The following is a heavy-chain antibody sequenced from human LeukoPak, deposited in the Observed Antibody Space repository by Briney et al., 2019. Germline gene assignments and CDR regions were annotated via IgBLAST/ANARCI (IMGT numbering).Heavy chain of an antibody. CDR2: IYYSGST. CDR1: GGSISSYY. Sequence: SETLSLTCTVSGGSISSYYWTWIRQPPGKGLEWIGYIYYSGSTNYNPFLKSRVTISLDTSKNQFSLKLSSVTAADTAVYYCARWSRDGYNYFDYWGQGTLVTVSS. J-gene: IGHJ4*02. CDR3: ARWSRDGYNYFDY. V-gene: IGHV4-59*01. D-gene: IGHD5-24*01.